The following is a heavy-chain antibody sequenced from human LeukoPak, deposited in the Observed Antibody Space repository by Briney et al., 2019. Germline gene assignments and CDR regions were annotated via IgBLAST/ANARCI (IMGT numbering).Heavy chain of an antibody. J-gene: IGHJ4*02. D-gene: IGHD3-16*01. V-gene: IGHV1-18*01. CDR2: ISAYNGNT. CDR3: ARVTNGEGEDY. Sequence: WMGWISAYNGNTNYAQKLQGRVTMTTDTSTSTAYMELRSLRSDDTAVYYCARVTNGEGEDYWGQGTLVTVSS.